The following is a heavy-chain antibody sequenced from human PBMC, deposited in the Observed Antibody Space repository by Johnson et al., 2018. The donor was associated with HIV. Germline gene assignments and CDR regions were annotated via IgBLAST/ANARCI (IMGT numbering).Heavy chain of an antibody. Sequence: QVQLVESGGGVVQPGRSLRLSCAASGFTFSSYAMHWVRQAPGKGLEWVAVISYDGSNKYYADSVKGRFTISRDNSNNTLYLQMNSRRAEETAVYYCARPTHSYGYAFEIWGQGTMVTVSS. V-gene: IGHV3-30-3*01. CDR2: ISYDGSNK. CDR1: GFTFSSYA. CDR3: ARPTHSYGYAFEI. J-gene: IGHJ3*02. D-gene: IGHD5-18*01.